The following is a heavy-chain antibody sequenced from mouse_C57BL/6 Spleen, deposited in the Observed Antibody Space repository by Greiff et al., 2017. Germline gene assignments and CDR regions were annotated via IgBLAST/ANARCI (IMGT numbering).Heavy chain of an antibody. V-gene: IGHV2-6-1*01. D-gene: IGHD1-1*01. CDR3: ARHYYGSSYWYFDV. CDR1: GFSLTSYG. Sequence: VLGVESGPGLVAPSQSLSITCTVSGFSLTSYGVHWVRQPPGKGLEWLVVIWSDGSTTYNSALKSRLSISKDNSKSQVFLKMNSLQTEDTAMYYCARHYYGSSYWYFDVWGTGTTVTVSS. CDR2: IWSDGST. J-gene: IGHJ1*03.